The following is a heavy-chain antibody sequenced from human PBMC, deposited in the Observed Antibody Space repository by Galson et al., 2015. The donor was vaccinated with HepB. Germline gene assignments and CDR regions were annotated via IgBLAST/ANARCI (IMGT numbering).Heavy chain of an antibody. CDR3: AKIAVFGVVITYFDY. J-gene: IGHJ4*01. Sequence: SLRLSCAASGFTFNNYAMSWVRQAPGKGLEWVSLVSGSGGTTYYADSLKGRFTISRDNSKDTLYLQMSSLRAEDTAVYYCAKIAVFGVVITYFDYWGHGTLVTVSP. CDR2: VSGSGGTT. V-gene: IGHV3-23*01. D-gene: IGHD3-3*01. CDR1: GFTFNNYA.